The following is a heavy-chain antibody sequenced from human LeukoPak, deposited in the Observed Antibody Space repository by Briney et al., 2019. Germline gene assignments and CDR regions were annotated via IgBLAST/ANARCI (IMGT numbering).Heavy chain of an antibody. D-gene: IGHD3-22*01. CDR3: ASGPYWVTQGYLDY. Sequence: ASVKVSCKASGGTFSSYAISWVRQAPGQGLEWMGGIIPIFGTANYAQKFQGRVTITTDESTSTAYMELSSMRSEDTAVYYCASGPYWVTQGYLDYWGQGTLVTVSS. CDR2: IIPIFGTA. J-gene: IGHJ4*02. V-gene: IGHV1-69*05. CDR1: GGTFSSYA.